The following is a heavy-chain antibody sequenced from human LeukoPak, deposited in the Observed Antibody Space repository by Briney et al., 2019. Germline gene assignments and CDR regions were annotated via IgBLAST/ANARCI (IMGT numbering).Heavy chain of an antibody. CDR2: ISWNSGSI. J-gene: IGHJ4*02. Sequence: TGRSLRLSCAASGFTFDDYAMDWVRHAPGKGMEWVSGISWNSGSIVYADCVKGRFTIYRDNAKNSLYLQMNRLRAEDMALYYCATLGGDFDYWGQGTLVTVSS. CDR3: ATLGGDFDY. V-gene: IGHV3-9*03. D-gene: IGHD3-16*01. CDR1: GFTFDDYA.